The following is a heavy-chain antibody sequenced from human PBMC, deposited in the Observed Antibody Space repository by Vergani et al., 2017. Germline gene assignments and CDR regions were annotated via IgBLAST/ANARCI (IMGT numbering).Heavy chain of an antibody. Sequence: QVQLVQSGAEVKKPGSSVKVSCKASGGTFSSYAMHWVRQAPGKGLEWVGVISYDGTEKNYADSVNGRFTFSRDNSKKMMSLQMNSLRVEDTAVYYCAGGGKVIIMVVPATHLWVQGTQVAVS. CDR3: AGGGKVIIMVVPATHL. D-gene: IGHD2-15*01. V-gene: IGHV3-30-3*01. CDR1: GGTFSSYA. J-gene: IGHJ4*02. CDR2: ISYDGTEK.